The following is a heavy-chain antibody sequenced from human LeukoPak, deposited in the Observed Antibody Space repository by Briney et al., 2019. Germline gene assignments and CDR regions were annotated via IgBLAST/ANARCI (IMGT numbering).Heavy chain of an antibody. CDR3: ARDRPYSRSYHYYYYMDV. J-gene: IGHJ6*03. D-gene: IGHD1-26*01. V-gene: IGHV4-4*07. CDR2: IYTSGST. Sequence: PSETLSLTCTVSGGSISSDYWSWIRQPAGKGLEWIGRIYTSGSTNYNPSLKSRVTMSVDTSKNQFSLKLSSVTAADTAVYYCARDRPYSRSYHYYYYMDVWGKGTTVTVSS. CDR1: GGSISSDY.